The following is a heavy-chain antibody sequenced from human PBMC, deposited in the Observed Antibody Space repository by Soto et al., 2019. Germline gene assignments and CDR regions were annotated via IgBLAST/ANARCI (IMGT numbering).Heavy chain of an antibody. CDR2: ISSSSSTI. J-gene: IGHJ4*02. D-gene: IGHD1-26*01. V-gene: IGHV3-48*01. CDR1: GFTFSSYS. CDR3: ARAGIVGATI. Sequence: EVQLVESGGGLVQPGGSLRLSCAASGFTFSSYSMNWVRQAPGKGLEWVSYISSSSSTIYYADSVKGRFTISRDNAKNSLYLQMNSLRAEHTAVYYCARAGIVGATIWGQGTLVTVSS.